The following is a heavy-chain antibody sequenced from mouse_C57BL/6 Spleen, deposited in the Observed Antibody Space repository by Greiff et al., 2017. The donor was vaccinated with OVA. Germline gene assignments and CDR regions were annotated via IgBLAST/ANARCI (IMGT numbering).Heavy chain of an antibody. CDR3: ARDHNIVTTWAMDY. J-gene: IGHJ4*01. V-gene: IGHV1-82*01. CDR1: GYAFSSSW. Sequence: QVQLQQSGPELVKPGASVKISCKASGYAFSSSWMNWVKQRPGKGLEWIGRIYPGDGDTNYNGKFKGKATLPADKSSSTASMQLSSLTSAHSAVSDGARDHNIVTTWAMDYWGQGTSVTVSA. CDR2: IYPGDGDT. D-gene: IGHD2-5*01.